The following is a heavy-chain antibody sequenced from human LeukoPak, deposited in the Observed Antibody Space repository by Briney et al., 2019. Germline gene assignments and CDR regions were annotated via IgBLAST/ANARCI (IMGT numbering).Heavy chain of an antibody. Sequence: PGGSLRLSCAASGFTFSSYAMSWVRQAPGKGLEWVSAISGSGGSTYYADSVKGRFTISRDNSKNTLYLQMNSLRAEDMAVYYCAKNGYSSGWYEYYFDYWGQGTLVTVSS. J-gene: IGHJ4*02. D-gene: IGHD6-19*01. V-gene: IGHV3-23*01. CDR2: ISGSGGST. CDR1: GFTFSSYA. CDR3: AKNGYSSGWYEYYFDY.